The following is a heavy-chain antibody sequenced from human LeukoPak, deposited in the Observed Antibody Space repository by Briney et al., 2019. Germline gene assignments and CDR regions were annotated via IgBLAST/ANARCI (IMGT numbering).Heavy chain of an antibody. D-gene: IGHD2-15*01. CDR1: GLTFSNYD. CDR2: IWYDGSNK. CDR3: ANHCSGGSCYPY. J-gene: IGHJ4*02. Sequence: PGGSLRLSCAASGLTFSNYDMHWVRQAPGKGLEWVAVIWYDGSNKYYADSVKGRFTISRDNSKNTLYLEMNSLRADGTAVYYCANHCSGGSCYPYWGQGTLVTVS. V-gene: IGHV3-33*06.